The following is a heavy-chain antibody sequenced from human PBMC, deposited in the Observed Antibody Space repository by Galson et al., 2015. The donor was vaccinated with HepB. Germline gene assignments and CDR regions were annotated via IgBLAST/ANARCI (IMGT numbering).Heavy chain of an antibody. CDR1: GFTFSSSA. J-gene: IGHJ4*02. V-gene: IGHV3-64D*06. Sequence: SLRLSCAASGFTFSSSAMHWVRQAPGQGLEYVSAISSNGDSTYYADSVKGRFTISRDNSKNTLYIQISSLSAEDTAVYYCAKDQWITIFGVFINSFDYWGQGTLVTVSS. CDR3: AKDQWITIFGVFINSFDY. D-gene: IGHD3-3*01. CDR2: ISSNGDST.